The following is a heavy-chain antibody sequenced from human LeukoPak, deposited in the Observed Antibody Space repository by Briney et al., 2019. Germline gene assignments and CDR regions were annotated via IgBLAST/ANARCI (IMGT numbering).Heavy chain of an antibody. Sequence: PSETLSLTCTVSGGSISSSSYYWGWIRQPPGKGLEWIGSIYYSGSTYYNPSLKSRVTISVDTSKNQFSLKLSSVTAADTAVYYCARDDRYYYDSSGYYYWGQGTLVTVSS. V-gene: IGHV4-39*07. D-gene: IGHD3-22*01. CDR3: ARDDRYYYDSSGYYY. CDR1: GGSISSSSYY. J-gene: IGHJ4*02. CDR2: IYYSGST.